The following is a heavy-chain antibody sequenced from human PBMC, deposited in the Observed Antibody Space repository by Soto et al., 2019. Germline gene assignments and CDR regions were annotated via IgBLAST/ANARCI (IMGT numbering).Heavy chain of an antibody. CDR1: GYTFTSYY. CDR2: INPSGGST. Sequence: QVQLVQSGAEVKKSGASVKVSCKASGYTFTSYYMHWVRQAPGQGLEWMGIINPSGGSTSYAQKFQGRVTMTRDTSTSTVYMELSSLRSEDTAVYYCARARPAAIRGDNWFDPWGQGTLVTVSS. CDR3: ARARPAAIRGDNWFDP. V-gene: IGHV1-46*01. D-gene: IGHD2-2*02. J-gene: IGHJ5*02.